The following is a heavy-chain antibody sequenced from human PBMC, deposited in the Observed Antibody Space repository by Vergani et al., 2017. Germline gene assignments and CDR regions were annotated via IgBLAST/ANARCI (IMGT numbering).Heavy chain of an antibody. J-gene: IGHJ2*01. D-gene: IGHD4-17*01. CDR2: ISGSGGST. CDR3: AKVEGAYGDYPYWYFDL. CDR1: GFTFSSYA. Sequence: EVQLLESGGGLVQPGGSLRLSCAASGFTFSSYAMSWVRQAPGKGLEWVSAISGSGGSTYYADSVKGRFTISRDTSKNTLYLQMNSLRAEDTAVYYCAKVEGAYGDYPYWYFDLWGRGTLVTVSS. V-gene: IGHV3-23*01.